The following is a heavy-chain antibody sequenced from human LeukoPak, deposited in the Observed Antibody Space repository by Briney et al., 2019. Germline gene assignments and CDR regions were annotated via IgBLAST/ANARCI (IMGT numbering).Heavy chain of an antibody. CDR3: ARLVGRREYYDSSGYYFFDY. CDR2: IYPGDSDT. Sequence: GESLKISCKGSGYSFTSYWIGWVRQMPGKGLEWMGIIYPGDSDTRYSPSFQGQVTISADKSISTAYLQWSSLKASDTAMYYCARLVGRREYYDSSGYYFFDYWGQGTLVTVSS. J-gene: IGHJ4*02. CDR1: GYSFTSYW. V-gene: IGHV5-51*01. D-gene: IGHD3-22*01.